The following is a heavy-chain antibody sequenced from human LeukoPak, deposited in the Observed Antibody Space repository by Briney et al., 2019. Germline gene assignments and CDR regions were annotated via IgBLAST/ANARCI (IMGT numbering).Heavy chain of an antibody. Sequence: GSLRLSFAASGFPFYDYAMDWVREAPGKGLEWVANIKQDGSEKYYVDSVKGRFTISRDNAKNSLYLQMNSLRAEDTAVYYCARGPSGYHNTGGQGTLVTVSS. CDR3: ARGPSGYHNT. J-gene: IGHJ4*02. D-gene: IGHD5-12*01. CDR2: IKQDGSEK. CDR1: GFPFYDYA. V-gene: IGHV3-7*01.